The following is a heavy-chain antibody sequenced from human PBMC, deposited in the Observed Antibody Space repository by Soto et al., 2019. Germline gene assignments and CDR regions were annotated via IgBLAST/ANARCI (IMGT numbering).Heavy chain of an antibody. CDR1: VFTFSSYG. CDR2: IWYDGSNK. D-gene: IGHD1-26*01. V-gene: IGHV3-33*01. Sequence: ALRLSCAASVFTFSSYGMHWVRQAPGKGLEWVAVIWYDGSNKYYADSVKGRFTISRDNSKNTLYLQMNSLRAEDTAVYYCATGRSRILPLAYYFDYWCQGTLVTVYS. CDR3: ATGRSRILPLAYYFDY. J-gene: IGHJ4*02.